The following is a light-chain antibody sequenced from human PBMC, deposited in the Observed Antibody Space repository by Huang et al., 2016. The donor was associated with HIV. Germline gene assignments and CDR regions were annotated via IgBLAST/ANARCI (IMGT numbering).Light chain of an antibody. V-gene: IGKV1-33*01. CDR1: QDISNY. CDR2: DAS. Sequence: DIQMTQSPSSLSASVGDRVTITCQASQDISNYLNWYQQKPGKAPKLLIYDASNLETGVPSRFSGSGSGTDFTFTISSLQPEDIAGYYCQQSYSSWWTFGQGTKVEI. J-gene: IGKJ1*01. CDR3: QQSYSSWWT.